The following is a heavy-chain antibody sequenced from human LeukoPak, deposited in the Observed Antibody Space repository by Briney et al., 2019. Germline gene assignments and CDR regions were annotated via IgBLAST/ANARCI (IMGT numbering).Heavy chain of an antibody. CDR1: GCTFTSYG. Sequence: ASVKVSCKASGCTFTSYGISWVRQAPGQGLEWMGWIIAYNGNTNYAQKLQGRVTMTTDTSTSTAYMELRSLRSDDTAVYYCARDGVRFRTGRIAGAGYEWLYTRGEGKLVTVSS. V-gene: IGHV1-18*01. CDR3: ARDGVRFRTGRIAGAGYEWLYT. D-gene: IGHD6-13*01. J-gene: IGHJ5*02. CDR2: IIAYNGNT.